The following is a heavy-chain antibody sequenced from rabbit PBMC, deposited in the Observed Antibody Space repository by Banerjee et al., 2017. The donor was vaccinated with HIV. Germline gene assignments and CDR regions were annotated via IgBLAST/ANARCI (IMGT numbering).Heavy chain of an antibody. CDR3: ARGDDGNAGYSYEL. Sequence: QSLEESGGDLVKPGASLTLTCKASGFDFSRHYWIYWVRQAPGKGLEWIGCIYTGSGRYTYYASWAKGRFTISKTSSTTVTLQMTSLTAADTATYFCARGDDGNAGYSYELWGPGTLVTVS. CDR1: GFDFSRHYW. J-gene: IGHJ4*01. D-gene: IGHD8-1*01. V-gene: IGHV1S40*01. CDR2: IYTGSGRYT.